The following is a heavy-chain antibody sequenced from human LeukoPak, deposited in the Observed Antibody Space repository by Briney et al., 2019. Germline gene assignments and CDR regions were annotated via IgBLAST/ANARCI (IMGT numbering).Heavy chain of an antibody. CDR2: INHSGST. J-gene: IGHJ4*02. CDR3: ARGTAMVDYFHY. Sequence: SETLSLTCAVYGGSFSGYYWSWIRQPPGKGLEWIGEINHSGSTNYNPSLKSRVTISVDTSKNQFSLKLSSVTAADTAVYCCARGTAMVDYFHYWGQGTLVTVSS. CDR1: GGSFSGYY. V-gene: IGHV4-34*01. D-gene: IGHD5-18*01.